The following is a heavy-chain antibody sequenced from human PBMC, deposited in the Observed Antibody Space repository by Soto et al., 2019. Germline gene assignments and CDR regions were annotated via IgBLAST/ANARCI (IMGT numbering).Heavy chain of an antibody. J-gene: IGHJ4*02. CDR2: LYYGRSA. V-gene: IGHV4-59*01. CDR3: ALRSMAVVPEY. D-gene: IGHD3-22*01. CDR1: GDSISSYY. Sequence: QVQLQESGPGLVKPSETLSLTCAVSGDSISSYYCMWIRQPPGKGLESIGYLYYGRSANYNPTLKSRVTLSVDTATNQCSLTLSSMTATDTAVYYCALRSMAVVPEYWGQGTLGTVSS.